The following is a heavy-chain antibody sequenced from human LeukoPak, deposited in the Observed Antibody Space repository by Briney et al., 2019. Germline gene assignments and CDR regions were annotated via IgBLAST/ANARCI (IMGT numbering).Heavy chain of an antibody. CDR3: ASTDYYYDSSGYPSIFDY. Sequence: GGSLRLSCAASGFTFSSYAMSWVRQAPGKGLEWVSAISGSGGSTYYADSVKGRFTIPRDNSKNTLYLQMNSLRAEDTAVYYCASTDYYYDSSGYPSIFDYWGQGTLVTVSS. CDR2: ISGSGGST. D-gene: IGHD3-22*01. J-gene: IGHJ4*02. V-gene: IGHV3-23*01. CDR1: GFTFSSYA.